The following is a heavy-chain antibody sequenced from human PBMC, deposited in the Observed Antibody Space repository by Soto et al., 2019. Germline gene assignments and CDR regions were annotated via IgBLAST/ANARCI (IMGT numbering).Heavy chain of an antibody. CDR1: GGCINSGGYY. V-gene: IGHV4-31*03. D-gene: IGHD4-4*01. J-gene: IGHJ5*02. CDR3: ARGAMTTVISWFDP. Sequence: PSETLSLTCSVSGGCINSGGYYCTWIRQYPGKGLEWIGYIFYSRTTSYNTSPKSRVTISGDTSKNQFSLTLRSVTTEDTAVYYCARGAMTTVISWFDPWGQGTLVTVYS. CDR2: IFYSRTT.